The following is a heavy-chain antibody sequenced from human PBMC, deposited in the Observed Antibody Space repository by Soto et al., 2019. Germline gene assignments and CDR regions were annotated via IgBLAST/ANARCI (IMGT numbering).Heavy chain of an antibody. V-gene: IGHV1-69*02. Sequence: SVKVSCKASGGTFSSYTISWVRQAPGQGLEWMGRIIPILGIAKYSQKFQGRVTITRDTSASTAYMELSSLRSEDTAVYYCARVQLRYNWFDPWGQGTLVTVSS. J-gene: IGHJ5*02. CDR3: ARVQLRYNWFDP. CDR1: GGTFSSYT. CDR2: IIPILGIA. D-gene: IGHD5-18*01.